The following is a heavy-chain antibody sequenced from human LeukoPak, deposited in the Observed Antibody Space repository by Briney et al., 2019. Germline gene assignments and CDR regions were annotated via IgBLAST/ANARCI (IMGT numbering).Heavy chain of an antibody. CDR1: GGSISSGGYY. V-gene: IGHV4-30-2*01. J-gene: IGHJ2*01. CDR3: ASGAAAAEGFWYFDL. CDR2: IYHSGST. D-gene: IGHD6-13*01. Sequence: SETLSLTCTVSGGSISSGGYYWSWIRQPPGKGLEWIGYIYHSGSTYYNPSLKSRVTISVDRSKNQFSLKLSSVTAADTAVYYCASGAAAAEGFWYFDLWGRGTLVTVSS.